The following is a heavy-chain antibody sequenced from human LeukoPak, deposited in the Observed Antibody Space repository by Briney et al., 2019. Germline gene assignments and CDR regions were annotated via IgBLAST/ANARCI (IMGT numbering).Heavy chain of an antibody. D-gene: IGHD2-2*01. V-gene: IGHV1-3*01. CDR2: INAGNGNT. Sequence: GASVKVSCKASGYTFTSYAMHWVRQAPGQRLEWMGWINAGNGNTKYSQKFQGRVTITRDTSASTAYMELSSLRSEDTAVYYCARSTLTYFVSAATSYYFDYWGQGTLVTVSS. CDR3: ARSTLTYFVSAATSYYFDY. CDR1: GYTFTSYA. J-gene: IGHJ4*02.